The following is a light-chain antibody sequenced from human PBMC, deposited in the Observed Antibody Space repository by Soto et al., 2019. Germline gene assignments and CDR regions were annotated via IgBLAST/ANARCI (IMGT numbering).Light chain of an antibody. CDR3: SAYKTSRTYV. J-gene: IGLJ1*01. V-gene: IGLV2-14*01. CDR1: SSDVGGYNY. Sequence: QSALTQPASVSGSPGQSITISCTGTSSDVGGYNYVSWYQQHPGKAPKLMIYEVNNRPSGVSYRFSGSKSGNTASLTISELQAEDEADYYCSAYKTSRTYVFGTGTKVTVL. CDR2: EVN.